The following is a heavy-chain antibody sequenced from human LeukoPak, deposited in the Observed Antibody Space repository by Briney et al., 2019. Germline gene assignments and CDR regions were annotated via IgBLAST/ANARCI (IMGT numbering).Heavy chain of an antibody. CDR1: GGTFSSYA. D-gene: IGHD1-14*01. J-gene: IGHJ6*03. CDR2: IIPIFGTA. V-gene: IGHV1-69*05. CDR3: ATGTNYYYYMDA. Sequence: GSSVKVSCKASGGTFSSYAISWVRQAPGQGLEWMGGIIPIFGTANYAQKFQGRVTITTDESTSTAYMELSSLRSEDTAVYYCATGTNYYYYMDAWGKGTTVTVYS.